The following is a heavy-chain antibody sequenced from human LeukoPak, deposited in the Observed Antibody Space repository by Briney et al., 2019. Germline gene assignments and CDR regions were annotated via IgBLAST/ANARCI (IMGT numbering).Heavy chain of an antibody. V-gene: IGHV1-2*02. CDR1: GYTFTGYY. D-gene: IGHD3-16*01. Sequence: GASVKVSCKASGYTFTGYYMHWVRQAPGQGLEWMGWIKPNSGVTNYAQKFLGRVTMTRDTAISTAYMALSRLTSDDTAVYFCAREPIMMRRGYYYYYMDVWGKGTTVTISS. CDR2: IKPNSGVT. J-gene: IGHJ6*03. CDR3: AREPIMMRRGYYYYYMDV.